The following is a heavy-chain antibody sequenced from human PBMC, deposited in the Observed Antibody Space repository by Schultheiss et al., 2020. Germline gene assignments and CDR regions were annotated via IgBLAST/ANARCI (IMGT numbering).Heavy chain of an antibody. J-gene: IGHJ6*02. V-gene: IGHV1-2*04. D-gene: IGHD1-1*01. CDR1: GYTFTGYF. CDR3: ARAGVATINYYYYAMEV. Sequence: ASVKVSCKASGYTFTGYFIHWMRQAPGQGLEWVGWINPNSGGTKYAQKFQGWVTMTRDTSISTAYMELSRLKSDDTAVYYCARAGVATINYYYYAMEVWGQGTTVNVYS. CDR2: INPNSGGT.